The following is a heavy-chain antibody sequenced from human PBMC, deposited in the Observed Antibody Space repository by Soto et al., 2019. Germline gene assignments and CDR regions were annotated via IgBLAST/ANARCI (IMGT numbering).Heavy chain of an antibody. V-gene: IGHV4-4*09. CDR2: HHSDST. CDR3: ATYTVGEGGRGY. J-gene: IGHJ4*02. Sequence: QVQLQESGPGLVKPSETLSLTCTVSGGSMRGQHWSWIRQPPGKGLEWIGHHSDSTNYNPSLKSRITRSTDTSKNQFSLKLSSVTAADTAVYYWATYTVGEGGRGYWGQGTLVTVSS. D-gene: IGHD3-16*01. CDR1: GGSMRGQH.